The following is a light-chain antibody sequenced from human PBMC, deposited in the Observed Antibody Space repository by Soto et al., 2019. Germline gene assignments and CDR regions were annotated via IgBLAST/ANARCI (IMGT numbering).Light chain of an antibody. CDR1: QSIDHW. Sequence: DIQMTQSPSTLSASVGDRVTITCRASQSIDHWLAWYQQKPGKAPKVLIYKTSSLEGGVPSTFSGSESGTEVTLTISSLQPDDFATYYCQQYSSHPYTFGQGTKLEIK. CDR2: KTS. V-gene: IGKV1-5*03. J-gene: IGKJ2*01. CDR3: QQYSSHPYT.